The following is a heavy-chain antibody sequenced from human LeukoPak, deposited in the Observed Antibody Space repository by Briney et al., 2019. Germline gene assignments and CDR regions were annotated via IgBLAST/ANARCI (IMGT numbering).Heavy chain of an antibody. CDR2: IFYSGST. V-gene: IGHV4-38-2*02. Sequence: SETLSLTCTVSGYSISSGYYWGWIRQPPGKGLEWIGNIFYSGSTYYSPSLRSRVTISLDTSRNEFSLKLNSLTAADTAVYYCARQVATKGEWAFDVWGQGTVVTVSS. J-gene: IGHJ3*01. CDR1: GYSISSGYY. CDR3: ARQVATKGEWAFDV. D-gene: IGHD5-12*01.